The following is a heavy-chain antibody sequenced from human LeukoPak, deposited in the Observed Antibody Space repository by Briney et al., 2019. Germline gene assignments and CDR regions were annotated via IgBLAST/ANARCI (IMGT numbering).Heavy chain of an antibody. CDR1: GFTFDTYP. CDR3: ARGPGYGHYFDY. J-gene: IGHJ4*02. CDR2: ISSNRDTI. Sequence: GGSLRLSCAAAGFTFDTYPMNWVRQAPGRGLEWISYISSNRDTIYYAASVKGRFAISRDNARYSLYLQMNSLRDEDTAVYYCARGPGYGHYFDYWGQGALVTVSS. V-gene: IGHV3-48*02. D-gene: IGHD5-12*01.